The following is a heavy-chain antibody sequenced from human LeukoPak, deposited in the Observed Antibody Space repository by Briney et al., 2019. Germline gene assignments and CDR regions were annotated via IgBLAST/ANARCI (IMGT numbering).Heavy chain of an antibody. CDR1: GFTVSSHY. Sequence: PGGSLRLSCAASGFTVSSHYMSWVRQAPGKGLEWVSVIYSGAGTSYADSVQCRFTISRDNSKNTLYLQMNSLRVEDTAVYYCARDRGFSSSWRLFVYWGQGTLVTVSS. CDR3: ARDRGFSSSWRLFVY. V-gene: IGHV3-66*02. CDR2: IYSGAGT. J-gene: IGHJ4*02. D-gene: IGHD6-13*01.